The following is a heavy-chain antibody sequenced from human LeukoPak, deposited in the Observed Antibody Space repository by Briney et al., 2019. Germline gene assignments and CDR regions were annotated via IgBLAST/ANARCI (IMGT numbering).Heavy chain of an antibody. Sequence: SQTLSLTCTVSGGSISSGGYYWSWLRQHPGKGLEWIGYIYYSGSTYYNPSLKSRVTISVDTSKNQFSLKLSSVTAADTAVYYCARVSISSLTGAFDIWGQGTMVTVSS. CDR2: IYYSGST. J-gene: IGHJ3*02. CDR3: ARVSISSLTGAFDI. CDR1: GGSISSGGYY. D-gene: IGHD2/OR15-2a*01. V-gene: IGHV4-31*03.